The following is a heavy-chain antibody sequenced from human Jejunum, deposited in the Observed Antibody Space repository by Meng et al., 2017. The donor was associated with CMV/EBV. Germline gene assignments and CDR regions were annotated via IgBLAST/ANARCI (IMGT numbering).Heavy chain of an antibody. V-gene: IGHV4-59*01. D-gene: IGHD3-10*01. J-gene: IGHJ4*02. CDR3: AREWSSFDY. CDR1: GDSIRSYY. Sequence: QVQLQESGPGLAKPSETLSLTCTVSGDSIRSYYWSWIRQPPGKGLEWIGYIYYTGSTSYNPSLKSRVTISVDTSKSQFSLKMTSVTAADTAVYYCAREWSSFDYWSQGTLVTVSS. CDR2: IYYTGST.